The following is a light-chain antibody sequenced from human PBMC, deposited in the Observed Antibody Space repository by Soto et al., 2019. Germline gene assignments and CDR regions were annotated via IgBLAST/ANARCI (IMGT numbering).Light chain of an antibody. CDR2: DAS. V-gene: IGKV1-33*01. J-gene: IGKJ3*01. CDR1: QDISNY. CDR3: QQYDNLFT. Sequence: DIQMTQSPSSLSASVGDRVTITCQASQDISNYLNWYQQKPGKAPKLLIYDASNLETGVPSRFSGSGSGTDFTFTISSLQAEDIATYYCQQYDNLFTFGTGTKVDI.